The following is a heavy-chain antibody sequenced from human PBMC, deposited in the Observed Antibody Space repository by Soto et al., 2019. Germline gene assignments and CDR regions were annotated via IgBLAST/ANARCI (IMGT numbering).Heavy chain of an antibody. V-gene: IGHV3-11*01. CDR3: ARNGYCSRDACSYGVDV. CDR2: ISSSGSTI. Sequence: QVQLVESGGGLVKPGGSLRLSCAASGFSFSDYYMSCIRQAPGKGLEWISYISSSGSTIYYADSVKGRFTVSRDNAKDSLWLQVNSLRAEDTAVYYCARNGYCSRDACSYGVDVWGQGTTVTVSS. D-gene: IGHD2-15*01. CDR1: GFSFSDYY. J-gene: IGHJ6*02.